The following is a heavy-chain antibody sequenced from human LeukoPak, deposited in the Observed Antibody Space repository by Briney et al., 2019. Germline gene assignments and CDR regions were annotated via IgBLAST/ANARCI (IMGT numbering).Heavy chain of an antibody. J-gene: IGHJ4*02. Sequence: GGSLRLSCAASGFTFSNYAMSWVRQAPGKGLEWVAGISGTGGSTHYADSVKGRFTISRDNSKNTVYLQMRNLRVEHTAVYYCAKHWVRYDFWIDYWGQGTLVTVSS. CDR3: AKHWVRYDFWIDY. D-gene: IGHD3-3*01. V-gene: IGHV3-23*01. CDR2: ISGTGGST. CDR1: GFTFSNYA.